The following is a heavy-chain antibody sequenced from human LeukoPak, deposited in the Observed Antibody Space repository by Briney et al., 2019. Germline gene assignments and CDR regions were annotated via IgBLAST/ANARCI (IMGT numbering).Heavy chain of an antibody. Sequence: GRSLRLSCAASGFTFSSYGMHWVRQAPGKVLEWVAVIWYDGSNKYYADSVKGRFTISRDNSKNTLYLQMNSLRAEDTAVYYCARDYGDYVVGPLYGMDVWGQGTTVTVSS. D-gene: IGHD4-17*01. CDR2: IWYDGSNK. CDR3: ARDYGDYVVGPLYGMDV. V-gene: IGHV3-33*01. CDR1: GFTFSSYG. J-gene: IGHJ6*02.